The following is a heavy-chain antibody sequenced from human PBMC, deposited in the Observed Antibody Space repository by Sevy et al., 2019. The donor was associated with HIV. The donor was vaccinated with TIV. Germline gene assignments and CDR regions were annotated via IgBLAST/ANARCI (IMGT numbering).Heavy chain of an antibody. V-gene: IGHV3-11*01. CDR3: ASDRTGYPYYDFWSGYSGYYYYYYGMDV. J-gene: IGHJ6*02. Sequence: GGSLRLSCAASGFTFSDYYMSWIRQAPGKGLEWVSYISSSGSTIYYADSVKGRFTISRNNAKNSLYLQMNSLRAEDWAVYYCASDRTGYPYYDFWSGYSGYYYYYYGMDVWGQGTTVTVSS. CDR1: GFTFSDYY. D-gene: IGHD3-3*01. CDR2: ISSSGSTI.